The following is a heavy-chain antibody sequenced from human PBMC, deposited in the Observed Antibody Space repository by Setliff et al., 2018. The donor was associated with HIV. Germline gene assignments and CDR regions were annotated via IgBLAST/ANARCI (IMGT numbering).Heavy chain of an antibody. V-gene: IGHV3-23*01. Sequence: GGSLRLSCAASGFTFSSYAMSWVRQAPGKGLEWVSAISGSGGSTYYADSVKGRFTISRDNSKNTLYLQMNSLRAEDTAVYYCAKGGRLQYFDWPSYAMDVWGQGTTVTVSS. D-gene: IGHD3-9*01. CDR1: GFTFSSYA. CDR3: AKGGRLQYFDWPSYAMDV. J-gene: IGHJ6*02. CDR2: ISGSGGST.